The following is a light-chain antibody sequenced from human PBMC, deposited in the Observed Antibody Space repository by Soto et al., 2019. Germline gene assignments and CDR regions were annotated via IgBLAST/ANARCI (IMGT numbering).Light chain of an antibody. Sequence: QSVLTQPPSASGTPGQRVTISCSGSSSNIGSNYVYWYQQLPGTAPKLLIYRNNQRPSGVPDRFSGSKSGTSASLAISGLRSEDEAAYYCAAWDDSLSADVVFGGGTKVTVL. V-gene: IGLV1-47*01. CDR3: AAWDDSLSADVV. CDR1: SSNIGSNY. J-gene: IGLJ2*01. CDR2: RNN.